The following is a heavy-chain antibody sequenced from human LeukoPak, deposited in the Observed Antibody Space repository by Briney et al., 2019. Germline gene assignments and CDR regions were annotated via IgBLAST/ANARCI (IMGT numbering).Heavy chain of an antibody. D-gene: IGHD3-22*01. V-gene: IGHV3-23*01. Sequence: PGGSLTLSCQASGFTFYMYAMSWVRQAPGKGLEWVASMCGTAGCTFYPDSVKGRFTISRDNSKHVLDLRKNSLTAEDTAIYYCAKDRPNFHENSGHYYRRDGDPWGQGTLVTVSS. CDR1: GFTFYMYA. J-gene: IGHJ5*02. CDR3: AKDRPNFHENSGHYYRRDGDP. CDR2: MCGTAGCT.